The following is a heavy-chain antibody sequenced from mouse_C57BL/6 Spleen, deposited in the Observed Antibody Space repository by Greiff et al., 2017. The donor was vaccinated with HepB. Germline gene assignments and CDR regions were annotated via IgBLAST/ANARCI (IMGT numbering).Heavy chain of an antibody. CDR1: GYTFTSYW. Sequence: QVQLQQPGAELVKPVASVKMSCKASGYTFTSYWITWVKQRPGQGLEWIGDIYPGSGSTNYNEKFKSKATLTVDTSSSTAYMQLSSLTSEDSAVYYCARNYGSSYHFDYWGQGTTLTVSS. V-gene: IGHV1-55*01. D-gene: IGHD1-1*01. J-gene: IGHJ2*01. CDR3: ARNYGSSYHFDY. CDR2: IYPGSGST.